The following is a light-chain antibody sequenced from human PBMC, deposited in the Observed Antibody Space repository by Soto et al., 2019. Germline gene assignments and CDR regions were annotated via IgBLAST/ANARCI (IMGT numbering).Light chain of an antibody. CDR2: AAS. Sequence: DIQMTQSPSSLSASVGDRVTITCRASQSMRNFLHWYQQKPGKAPKLLSSAASSLRTGVPSRFSGSGSGTVFTLTISILQPADCATYSTQQSYSSLRTFGQGTTVEVK. V-gene: IGKV1-39*01. J-gene: IGKJ1*01. CDR1: QSMRNF. CDR3: QQSYSSLRT.